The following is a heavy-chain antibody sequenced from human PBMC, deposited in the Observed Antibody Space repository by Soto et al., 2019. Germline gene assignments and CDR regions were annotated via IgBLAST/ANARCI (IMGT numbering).Heavy chain of an antibody. CDR1: GGSLSSSKW. CDR3: ARGAYSNPYYFDY. V-gene: IGHV4-4*02. D-gene: IGHD6-13*01. Sequence: XTLSLPCAVSGGSLSSSKWGSWVLQPPGKWLEWIGEIYHSGSTNYNPSLNSLVTISVDNSKNQFSLKLSSVTAAYTAVYYCARGAYSNPYYFDYWGQGTLVTVSS. CDR2: IYHSGST. J-gene: IGHJ4*02.